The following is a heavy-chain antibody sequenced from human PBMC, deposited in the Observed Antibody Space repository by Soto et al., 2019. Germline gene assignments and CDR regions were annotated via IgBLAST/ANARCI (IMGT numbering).Heavy chain of an antibody. CDR3: GQCLLGVNYCYGMDV. CDR2: IIPIFATA. Sequence: QVQLVQSGAEVKKPGSSVKVSCKASGGTFSSYAINWVRQAPGQGLEWMGGIIPIFATADYAQKFQGRVTXTXXXSXXTAYMELSSLRSAATAVYCCGQCLLGVNYCYGMDVWGQGTTVTVS. J-gene: IGHJ6*02. V-gene: IGHV1-69*05. CDR1: GGTFSSYA. D-gene: IGHD6-19*01.